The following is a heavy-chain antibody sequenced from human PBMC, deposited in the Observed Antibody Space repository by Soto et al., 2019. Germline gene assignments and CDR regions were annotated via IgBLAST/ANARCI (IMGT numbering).Heavy chain of an antibody. CDR2: ISGSGVST. J-gene: IGHJ4*02. CDR3: AKEHHYSSSWSECDY. V-gene: IGHV3-23*01. CDR1: GFTFSSYA. Sequence: EVQLLESGVGLVQPGGSLRLSCAASGFTFSSYAMSWVRQAPGKGLEWVSAISGSGVSTYYADSVKGRFTISRDNSKNTLYLQMNSLRAEDTAVYYCAKEHHYSSSWSECDYWGQGTLVTVSS. D-gene: IGHD6-13*01.